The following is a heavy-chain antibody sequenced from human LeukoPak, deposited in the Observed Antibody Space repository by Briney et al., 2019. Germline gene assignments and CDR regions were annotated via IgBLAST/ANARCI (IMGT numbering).Heavy chain of an antibody. D-gene: IGHD2-2*01. V-gene: IGHV3-30*02. CDR1: GFTFSNYD. CDR3: ARDSSKSHLNAFDI. Sequence: PGGSLRFSCAASGFTFSNYDMHWVRQAPGKGLDWVSFIRYDKSTKYNADSVKGRFTISRDNSKNTLYLQMNSLRAEDTALYYCARDSSKSHLNAFDIWGQGTMVTVSS. J-gene: IGHJ3*02. CDR2: IRYDKSTK.